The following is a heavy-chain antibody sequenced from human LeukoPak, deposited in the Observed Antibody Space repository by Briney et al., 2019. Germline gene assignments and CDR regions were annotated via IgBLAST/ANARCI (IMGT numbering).Heavy chain of an antibody. V-gene: IGHV3-11*01. Sequence: GSLRLSCAASGFTFSDYYMSWIRQAPGKGLEWVSYISSSGSTIYYADSVKGRFTISRDNAKNSLYLQMNSLRAEDTAVYYCASHDYGDRALDYWGQGTLVTVSS. CDR2: ISSSGSTI. CDR3: ASHDYGDRALDY. J-gene: IGHJ4*02. D-gene: IGHD4-17*01. CDR1: GFTFSDYY.